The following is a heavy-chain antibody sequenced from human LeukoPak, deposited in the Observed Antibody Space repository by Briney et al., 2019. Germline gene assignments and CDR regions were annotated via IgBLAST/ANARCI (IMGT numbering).Heavy chain of an antibody. Sequence: GGSLRLSCAASGFTFSSYWMSWVRQAPGKGLEWVANIKQDGSEKYYVDSVKGRFTISRDNAKNSLYLQMNSLRAEDTAVYYCASPHYYDSSGYRGGIGYWGQGTLVTVSS. CDR2: IKQDGSEK. J-gene: IGHJ4*02. CDR3: ASPHYYDSSGYRGGIGY. V-gene: IGHV3-7*01. CDR1: GFTFSSYW. D-gene: IGHD3-22*01.